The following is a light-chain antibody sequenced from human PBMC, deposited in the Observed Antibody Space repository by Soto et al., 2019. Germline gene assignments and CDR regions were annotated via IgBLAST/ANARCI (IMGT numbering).Light chain of an antibody. CDR2: DLT. J-gene: IGLJ2*01. V-gene: IGLV2-8*01. Sequence: QSALTQHPSASGSPGQSVTISCTGTSSDVGAYNYVSWYQQHPGKAPKVMIYDLTKRPSGVPDRFSGSKSGNTASLTVSGLQAEDEADYYCSSYAGSNGVVFGGGTKLTVL. CDR1: SSDVGAYNY. CDR3: SSYAGSNGVV.